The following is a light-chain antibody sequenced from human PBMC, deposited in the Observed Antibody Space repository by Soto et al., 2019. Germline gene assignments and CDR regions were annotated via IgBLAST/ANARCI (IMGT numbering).Light chain of an antibody. Sequence: ETVLTQSPGSLSLSPGERAALSCRASQSTFSNYLAWFQKKPGQAPRLLIYETSKRATGVPDRFSGRGSGTDFTLTISRLEPEDFAVYYCHQYGHSPSTLVQGTKVEIK. CDR1: QSTFSNY. J-gene: IGKJ1*01. CDR3: HQYGHSPST. CDR2: ETS. V-gene: IGKV3-20*01.